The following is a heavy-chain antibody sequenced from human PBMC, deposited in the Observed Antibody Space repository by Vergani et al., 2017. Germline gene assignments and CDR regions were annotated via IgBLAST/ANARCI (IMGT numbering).Heavy chain of an antibody. J-gene: IGHJ6*02. D-gene: IGHD6-13*01. V-gene: IGHV3-66*03. CDR3: ARDVAAAGRYYYYYGMDV. CDR2: IYSCGST. CDR1: GFTVSSNY. Sequence: EVQLVESGGGLIQPGGSLRLSCAASGFTVSSNYMSWVRQAPGKGLEWVSVIYSCGSTYYADSVKGRFTISRDNSKNTLYLQINSLRAEDTAVYYCARDVAAAGRYYYYYGMDVWGQGTTVTVSS.